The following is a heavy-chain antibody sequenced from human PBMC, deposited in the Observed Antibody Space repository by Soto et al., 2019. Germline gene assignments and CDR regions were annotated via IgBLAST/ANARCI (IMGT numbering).Heavy chain of an antibody. CDR2: IYYSGST. D-gene: IGHD2-2*01. Sequence: PSETLSLTCTVSGGSITSSSYYWGWIRQPPGKGLEWIGSIYYSGSTYYNPSLKSRVTMSVDTSKNQFSLKLSSVTAADTAVYYCARRSYCSGISCYWFDPWGQGALVTVSS. V-gene: IGHV4-39*01. CDR3: ARRSYCSGISCYWFDP. J-gene: IGHJ5*02. CDR1: GGSITSSSYY.